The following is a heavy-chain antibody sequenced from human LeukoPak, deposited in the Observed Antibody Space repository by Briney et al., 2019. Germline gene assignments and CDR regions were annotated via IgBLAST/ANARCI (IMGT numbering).Heavy chain of an antibody. V-gene: IGHV4-38-2*01. CDR2: IFHSGGT. CDR1: GYSISSGYY. D-gene: IGHD2-15*01. Sequence: PSETLSLTCAVSGYSISSGYYWGWIRQPPGKGLEWIGSIFHSGGTYYNPSLKSRVTISVDTSKNQFSLKLSSVTAADTAVYYCARVRGLYCFDYWGQGTLVTVSS. J-gene: IGHJ4*02. CDR3: ARVRGLYCFDY.